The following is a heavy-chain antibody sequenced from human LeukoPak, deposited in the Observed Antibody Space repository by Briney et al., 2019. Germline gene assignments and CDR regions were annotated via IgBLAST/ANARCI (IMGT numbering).Heavy chain of an antibody. V-gene: IGHV1-2*02. J-gene: IGHJ6*03. CDR3: ARDRHIRSQAYYYYYMDV. Sequence: GASVKVSCKASGYTFTSYCMHWVRQAPGQGLEWMGWINPNSGGTNYAQKFQGRVTMTRDTSISTAYMELSRLRSDDTAVYYCARDRHIRSQAYYYYYMDVWGKGTTVTISS. D-gene: IGHD2-21*01. CDR1: GYTFTSYC. CDR2: INPNSGGT.